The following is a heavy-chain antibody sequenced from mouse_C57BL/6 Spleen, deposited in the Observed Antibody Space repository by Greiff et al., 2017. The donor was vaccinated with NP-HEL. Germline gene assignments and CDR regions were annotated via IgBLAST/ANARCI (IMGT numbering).Heavy chain of an antibody. Sequence: QVQLQQPGAELVRPGSSVKLSCKASGYTFTSYWMHWVKQRPIQGLEWIGNIDPSDSETHYNQKFKDKATLTVDKSSSTAYMQLSSLTSNDSAVYYWPKWDGYSGDYWGQGTTLTVSS. CDR1: GYTFTSYW. CDR3: PKWDGYSGDY. J-gene: IGHJ2*01. CDR2: IDPSDSET. V-gene: IGHV1-52*01. D-gene: IGHD2-3*01.